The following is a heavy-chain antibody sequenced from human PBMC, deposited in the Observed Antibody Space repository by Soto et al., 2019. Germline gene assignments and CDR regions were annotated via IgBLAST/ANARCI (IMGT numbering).Heavy chain of an antibody. D-gene: IGHD2-15*01. CDR2: IYYSGST. J-gene: IGHJ5*02. Sequence: SATLSLTCTVSGGSISGYYWSWIRQPPGQGLEWIGYIYYSGSTNYNPSLKSRVTISVDTSKNQFSLKLSSVTAADTAVYYCARRRGYCSGGSCYNWFDPWGQGTLVTVS. V-gene: IGHV4-59*01. CDR1: GGSISGYY. CDR3: ARRRGYCSGGSCYNWFDP.